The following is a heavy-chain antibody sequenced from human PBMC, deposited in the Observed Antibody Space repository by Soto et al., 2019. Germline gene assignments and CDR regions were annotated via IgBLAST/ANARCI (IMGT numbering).Heavy chain of an antibody. J-gene: IGHJ6*02. Sequence: QVQLVQSGAEVKKPGSSVKVSCKASGGTFSSYAISWVRQAPGQGLEWMGGIIPIFGTANYAQKFQGRVTITADESTRTAYMELSSLRSEDTAVYYCARDAPVSFGGVIGEVGYYGMDVWGQGTTVTVSS. CDR3: ARDAPVSFGGVIGEVGYYGMDV. V-gene: IGHV1-69*01. CDR2: IIPIFGTA. CDR1: GGTFSSYA. D-gene: IGHD3-16*01.